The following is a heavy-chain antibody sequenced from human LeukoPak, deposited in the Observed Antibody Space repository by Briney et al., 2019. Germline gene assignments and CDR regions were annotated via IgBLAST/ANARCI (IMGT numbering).Heavy chain of an antibody. CDR2: IYYSGST. D-gene: IGHD3-3*01. CDR1: GGSISSYY. V-gene: IGHV4-59*01. J-gene: IGHJ3*02. CDR3: ARAFHYDFWSGQHAFDI. Sequence: SETLSLTCTVSGGSISSYYWSWIRQPPGKGLEWIGYIYYSGSTNYNPSLKSRVTISVDTSKNQFSLKLSSVTAADTAVYYCARAFHYDFWSGQHAFDIWGQGTMVTVSS.